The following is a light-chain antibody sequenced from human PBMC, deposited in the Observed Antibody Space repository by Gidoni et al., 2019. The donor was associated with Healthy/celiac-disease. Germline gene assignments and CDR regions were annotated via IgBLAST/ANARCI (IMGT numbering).Light chain of an antibody. CDR1: QSLLHSNAYNY. Sequence: DIVMTQSPLSLPVTPGEPASISCRSSQSLLHSNAYNYLDWYLQKPGQSPQLLIYLGSNRASGVPDRFSGSGSGTDVTLKISRVEAEDVGVYYCMQALQTPNTFGQGTKLEIK. J-gene: IGKJ2*01. CDR2: LGS. CDR3: MQALQTPNT. V-gene: IGKV2-28*01.